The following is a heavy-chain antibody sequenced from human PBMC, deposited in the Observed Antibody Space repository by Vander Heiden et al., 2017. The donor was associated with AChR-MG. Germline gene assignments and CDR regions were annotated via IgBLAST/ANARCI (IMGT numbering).Heavy chain of an antibody. CDR1: GFSFSSYA. J-gene: IGHJ4*02. CDR2: ISSSGGDT. CDR3: AKKNPGVAPFDY. V-gene: IGHV3-23*01. Sequence: EVQLLESGGGLVQPGGSLRLACAASGFSFSSYAMSWVRQAPGKGLEWVSCISSSGGDTPYADSVKGRFTISRDNSKNTLYLQMNSLRAEDTAVYYCAKKNPGVAPFDYWGQGTLVTVSS. D-gene: IGHD3-3*01.